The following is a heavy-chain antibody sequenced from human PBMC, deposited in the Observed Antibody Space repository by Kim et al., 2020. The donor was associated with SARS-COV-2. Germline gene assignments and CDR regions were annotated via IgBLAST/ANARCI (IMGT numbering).Heavy chain of an antibody. V-gene: IGHV1-18*01. CDR2: ISAYNGNT. Sequence: ASVKVSCKASGYTFTSYGISWVRQAPGQGLEWMGWISAYNGNTNYAQKLQGRVTMTTDTSTSTAYMELRSLRSDDTAVYYCARGPSDYDSSGYPLDYWGQGTLVTVSS. CDR3: ARGPSDYDSSGYPLDY. CDR1: GYTFTSYG. J-gene: IGHJ4*02. D-gene: IGHD3-22*01.